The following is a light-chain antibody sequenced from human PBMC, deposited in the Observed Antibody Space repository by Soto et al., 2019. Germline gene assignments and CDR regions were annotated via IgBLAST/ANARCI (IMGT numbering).Light chain of an antibody. CDR1: QGISSY. CDR2: AAS. CDR3: QQLNSYPLT. Sequence: DIQLTQSPSFLSASAGDRVTITCRASQGISSYLAWYQQKPGKAPKLLIYAASTLQSGVPSRFSGSGSGTEFTLPISSLQPEDFATYYCQQLNSYPLTFGPGTKVDIK. J-gene: IGKJ3*01. V-gene: IGKV1-9*01.